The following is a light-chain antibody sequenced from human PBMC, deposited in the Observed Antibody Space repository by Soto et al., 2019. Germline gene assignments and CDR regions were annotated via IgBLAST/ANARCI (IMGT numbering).Light chain of an antibody. CDR2: AAS. Sequence: VRVTQSPYSLSASVGDSVIITCRASQDINNFLAWFQQKPGKAPKSLIFAASSLHSGVPSRFSGSGSGTDFTLTISSLQAEDFGTYYCQHYDGYPQTFGQGTRLEIK. CDR3: QHYDGYPQT. CDR1: QDINNF. J-gene: IGKJ5*01. V-gene: IGKV1-16*01.